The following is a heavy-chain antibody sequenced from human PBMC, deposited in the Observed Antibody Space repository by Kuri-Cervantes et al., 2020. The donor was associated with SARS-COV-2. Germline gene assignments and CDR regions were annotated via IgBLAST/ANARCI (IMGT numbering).Heavy chain of an antibody. CDR2: INWNGGST. J-gene: IGHJ4*02. CDR3: AREGYCSSVSCFLFDY. V-gene: IGHV3-20*04. D-gene: IGHD2-2*01. Sequence: GESLKISCAASGFTFSSYSMNWVRQAPGKGLEWVSGINWNGGSTGYADSVKGRFTISRDNAKNSLYLQMNSLRAEDTALYYCAREGYCSSVSCFLFDYWGQGMLVTVSS. CDR1: GFTFSSYS.